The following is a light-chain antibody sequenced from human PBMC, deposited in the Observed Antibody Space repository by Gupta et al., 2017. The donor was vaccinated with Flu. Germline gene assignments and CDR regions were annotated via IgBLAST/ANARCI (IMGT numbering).Light chain of an antibody. J-gene: IGKJ1*01. CDR2: KAS. Sequence: LSASVGDRVTITCRASQSISSWLAWYQQKPGKAPKLLIYKASSLESGVPSRFSGSGSGTEFTLTISSLQPDDFATYYCQQYNSYPWTFGQGTKVEIK. V-gene: IGKV1-5*03. CDR1: QSISSW. CDR3: QQYNSYPWT.